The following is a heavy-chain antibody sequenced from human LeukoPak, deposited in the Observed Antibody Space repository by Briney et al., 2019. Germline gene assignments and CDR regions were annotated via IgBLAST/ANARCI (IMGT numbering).Heavy chain of an antibody. CDR3: ASNIPYDSSGYYPYTPRRADY. CDR2: ISGSGGST. D-gene: IGHD3-22*01. V-gene: IGHV3-23*01. CDR1: GFTFSSYA. Sequence: GGSLRLSCAASGFTFSSYAMSWVRQARGKGREWVSAISGSGGSTYYADSVKGRFTISRDNSKNTLYLQMNSLRAEDTAVYYCASNIPYDSSGYYPYTPRRADYWGQGTLVTVSS. J-gene: IGHJ4*02.